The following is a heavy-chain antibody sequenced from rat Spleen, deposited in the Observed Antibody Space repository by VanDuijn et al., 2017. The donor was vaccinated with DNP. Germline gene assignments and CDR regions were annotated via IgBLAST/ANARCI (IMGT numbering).Heavy chain of an antibody. J-gene: IGHJ2*01. D-gene: IGHD4-3*01. Sequence: EVQLQESGPGLVKPSQSLSLTCSVTGYSITSHYWGWIRKFPGNKMEWVGHISYSGSTSYNPSPKSRFSIARDTSKNQFFLQLNSVTTEDTATYYFARLLIRGRGYCDYWGQGVMVTVSS. V-gene: IGHV3-1*01. CDR2: ISYSGST. CDR1: GYSITSHY. CDR3: ARLLIRGRGYCDY.